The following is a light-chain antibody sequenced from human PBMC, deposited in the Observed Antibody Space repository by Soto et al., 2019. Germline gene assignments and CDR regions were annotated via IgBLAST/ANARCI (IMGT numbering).Light chain of an antibody. CDR1: QSVSSY. V-gene: IGKV3-11*01. J-gene: IGKJ2*01. CDR2: DAS. Sequence: EIVLTQSPATLSLSPGERATLSCRASQSVSSYLAWYQQTPGQAPRLLIYDASNRATGIPARFSGSGSGTDFTLTISSLEPEDVAVYYCQQRSNWPPYTFGQGNKLEI. CDR3: QQRSNWPPYT.